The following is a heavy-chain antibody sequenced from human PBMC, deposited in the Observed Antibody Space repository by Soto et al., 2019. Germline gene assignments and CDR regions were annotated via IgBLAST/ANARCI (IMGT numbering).Heavy chain of an antibody. D-gene: IGHD3-9*01. Sequence: GGSLRLSCAASGLTFSSYAMSWVRQAPGKGLEWVTAISGSGGSTYYADTVKGRFTISRDNSKNTLYLQMNSLRAEDTAVYYCAKRYDILTGSPFDYWGQGTLVTVSS. CDR2: ISGSGGST. CDR1: GLTFSSYA. V-gene: IGHV3-23*01. CDR3: AKRYDILTGSPFDY. J-gene: IGHJ4*02.